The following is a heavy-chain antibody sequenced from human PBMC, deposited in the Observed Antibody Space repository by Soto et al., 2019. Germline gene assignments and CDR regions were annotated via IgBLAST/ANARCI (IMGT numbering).Heavy chain of an antibody. CDR1: GGSFSGYY. V-gene: IGHV4-34*01. CDR3: ARGWRVFGRRPGCWFDP. Sequence: SETLSLTCAVYGGSFSGYYWSWIRQPPGKGLEWIGEINHSGSTNYNPSLKSRVTISVDTSKNQFSLKLSSVTAADTAVYYCARGWRVFGRRPGCWFDPWGQGTRVTVSS. J-gene: IGHJ5*02. D-gene: IGHD3-16*01. CDR2: INHSGST.